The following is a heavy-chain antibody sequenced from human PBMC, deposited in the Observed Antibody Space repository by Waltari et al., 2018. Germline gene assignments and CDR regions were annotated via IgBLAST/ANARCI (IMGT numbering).Heavy chain of an antibody. Sequence: EVQLLQSGGGLVQPGGSLRRSCEGSGFRLCGTAMTWVRQAPGKGFEWLSTISGSGSTTFYADSVRGRFTISRDNAKNTVFLELNSLRVDDTAFYYCAKDSRGYTPSPGDSWGQGAQVTVS. D-gene: IGHD5-18*01. J-gene: IGHJ4*02. CDR2: ISGSGSTT. CDR3: AKDSRGYTPSPGDS. CDR1: GFRLCGTA. V-gene: IGHV3-23*01.